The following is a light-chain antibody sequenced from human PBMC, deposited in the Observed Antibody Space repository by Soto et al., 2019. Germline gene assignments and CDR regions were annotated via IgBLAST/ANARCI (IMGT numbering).Light chain of an antibody. Sequence: QSALPQPASVSVSAGQSITISCSGTMRDVGAYNLVSWYQQHPGTAPKLIIYEVRNRPSGISSRFSGSRSGNTASLTISGLQPEDEGDYYCSAYTARSTLVLGGGTKVTVL. CDR2: EVR. CDR3: SAYTARSTLV. J-gene: IGLJ3*02. V-gene: IGLV2-14*01. CDR1: MRDVGAYNL.